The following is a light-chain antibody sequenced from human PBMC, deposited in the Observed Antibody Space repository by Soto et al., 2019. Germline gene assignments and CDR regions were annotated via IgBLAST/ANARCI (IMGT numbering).Light chain of an antibody. J-gene: IGLJ1*01. CDR3: NSYTTSSTLV. CDR1: SSDVGAYDY. V-gene: IGLV2-14*01. CDR2: AVD. Sequence: QSALTQPASVSGSPRQSITISCTGTSSDVGAYDYVSWYHHHPGKAPKLMIDAVDNRPSGVSNRFSGSKSGNTASLTISGLQAEDEADYYCNSYTTSSTLVFGTGTKLTVL.